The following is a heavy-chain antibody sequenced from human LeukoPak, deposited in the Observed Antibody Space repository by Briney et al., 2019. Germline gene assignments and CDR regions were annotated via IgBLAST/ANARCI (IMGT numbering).Heavy chain of an antibody. D-gene: IGHD2-2*01. Sequence: GGSLRLSCAASGFTFSSYAMSWVRQAPGKGLEWVAVIWYDGSNKYYADSVKGRFTISRDNSKNTLYLQMNSLRAEDTAVYYCAKDPLSRGAPYYYMDVWAKGPTVTVSS. CDR2: IWYDGSNK. V-gene: IGHV3-33*06. CDR1: GFTFSSYA. J-gene: IGHJ6*03. CDR3: AKDPLSRGAPYYYMDV.